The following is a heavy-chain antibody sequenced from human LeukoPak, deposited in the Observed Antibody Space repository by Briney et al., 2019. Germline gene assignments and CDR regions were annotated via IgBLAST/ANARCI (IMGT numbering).Heavy chain of an antibody. CDR3: AQVDSSGWYRGVAFDI. CDR2: ISGCGGSR. J-gene: IGHJ3*02. Sequence: PGRSQRLSCETSGFTFSSYAMSWGRQAPGKGLEWVSAISGCGGSRYYPDPVKGRFTIPRDNSNNTLSLQMDSLRAEETAVYCFAQVDSSGWYRGVAFDIWGQGTMVTVSS. CDR1: GFTFSSYA. D-gene: IGHD6-19*01. V-gene: IGHV3-23*01.